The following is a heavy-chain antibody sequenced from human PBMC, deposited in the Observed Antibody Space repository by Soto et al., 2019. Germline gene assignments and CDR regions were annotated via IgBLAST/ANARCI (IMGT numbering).Heavy chain of an antibody. CDR2: IYYSGST. CDR3: ARHGVRAQWRAPSRADNWFDP. J-gene: IGHJ5*02. Sequence: QQQLQESGPGLVKPAETLSLTCTVSGGSIISSTCYWGWIRQPPGKGLEWIGSIYYSGSTYYNPSLKSRVTISVDTSKNQFSLRLNSVTASDTAVYYCARHGVRAQWRAPSRADNWFDPWGQGTRVTVSS. D-gene: IGHD6-19*01. CDR1: GGSIISSTCY. V-gene: IGHV4-39*01.